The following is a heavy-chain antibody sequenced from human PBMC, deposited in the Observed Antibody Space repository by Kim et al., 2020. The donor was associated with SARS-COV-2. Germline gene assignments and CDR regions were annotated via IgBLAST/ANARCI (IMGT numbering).Heavy chain of an antibody. V-gene: IGHV4-59*09. Sequence: YNPSRKSRDTISVGTSKNQYSLKRSSGTAADTAVYYCARGDSSPPGRFDYWGQGTLVTVSS. J-gene: IGHJ4*02. CDR3: ARGDSSPPGRFDY. D-gene: IGHD5-18*01.